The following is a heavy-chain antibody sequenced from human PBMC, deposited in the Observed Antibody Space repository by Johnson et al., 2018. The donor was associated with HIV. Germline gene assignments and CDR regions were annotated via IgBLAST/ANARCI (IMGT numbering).Heavy chain of an antibody. CDR2: ITGSGSSI. CDR3: ARAGQQYTLTTRPGSLDI. D-gene: IGHD1-1*01. J-gene: IGHJ3*02. CDR1: GFTFSDYY. Sequence: QVQLVESGGGLVKPGGSLRLSCAASGFTFSDYYMSWIRQAPGKGLEWVSSITGSGSSIYYADSVKGRFTISRDNAKNSLYLQMDSLRGEDTAVYYCARAGQQYTLTTRPGSLDIWGQGTMVTVSS. V-gene: IGHV3-11*04.